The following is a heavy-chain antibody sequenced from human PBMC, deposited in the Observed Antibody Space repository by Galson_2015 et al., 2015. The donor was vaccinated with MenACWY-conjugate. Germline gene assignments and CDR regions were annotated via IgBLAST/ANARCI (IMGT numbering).Heavy chain of an antibody. D-gene: IGHD2-21*02. J-gene: IGHJ4*02. CDR3: ARLTRAGDRGD. CDR1: GFSLTTAGMV. CDR2: ISSNDRK. Sequence: PALVKPTQTLTLTCSVSGFSLTTAGMVLSWIRQPPGKALEWLAHISSNDRKSSNTSLPSRPTISKDTSTSQVVLSMTNMDPVDTGTYYCARLTRAGDRGDWGQGTLVTVSS. V-gene: IGHV2-26*01.